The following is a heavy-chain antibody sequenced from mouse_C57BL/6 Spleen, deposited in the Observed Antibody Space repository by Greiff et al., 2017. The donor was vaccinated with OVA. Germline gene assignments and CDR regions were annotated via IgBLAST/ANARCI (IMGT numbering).Heavy chain of an antibody. CDR3: AIYDYDDSLYAMDY. CDR1: GFTFSDYG. D-gene: IGHD2-4*01. V-gene: IGHV5-17*01. Sequence: DVMLVESGGGLVKPGGSLKLSCAASGFTFSDYGMHWVRQAPEKGLEWVAYISSGSSTIYYADTVKGRFTISRDNAKNTLFLQMTSLRSEDTAMYYCAIYDYDDSLYAMDYWGQGTSVTVSS. CDR2: ISSGSSTI. J-gene: IGHJ4*01.